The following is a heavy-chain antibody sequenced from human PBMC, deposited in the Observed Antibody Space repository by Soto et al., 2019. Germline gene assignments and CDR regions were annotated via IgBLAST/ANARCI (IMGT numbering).Heavy chain of an antibody. CDR3: ASPSMAARNFDY. CDR2: IIPIFGTA. Sequence: VASVKVSCKASGGTFSSYAISWVRQAPGQGLEWMGGIIPIFGTANYAQKFQGRVTITADKSTSTAYMELSSLRSEDTAVYYCASPSMAARNFDYWGQGTLVTVS. D-gene: IGHD6-13*01. V-gene: IGHV1-69*06. CDR1: GGTFSSYA. J-gene: IGHJ4*02.